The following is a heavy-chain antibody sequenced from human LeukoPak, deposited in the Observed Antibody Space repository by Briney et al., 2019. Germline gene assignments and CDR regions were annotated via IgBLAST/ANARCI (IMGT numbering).Heavy chain of an antibody. V-gene: IGHV3-23*01. CDR3: ATSSGWYPKYFDY. J-gene: IGHJ4*02. CDR2: ISGSGGDT. CDR1: GFTFSTYP. Sequence: GGSLRLSYAASGFTFSTYPMSWVRQAPGKGLEWVSAISGSGGDTYYADSVKGRFTISRDNSKNALYLQMNSLRAEDTALYYCATSSGWYPKYFDYWGQGTLVTVSS. D-gene: IGHD6-19*01.